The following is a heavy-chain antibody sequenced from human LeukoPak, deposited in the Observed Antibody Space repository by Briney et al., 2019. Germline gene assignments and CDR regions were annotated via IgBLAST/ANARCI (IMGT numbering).Heavy chain of an antibody. V-gene: IGHV3-23*01. D-gene: IGHD3-10*01. CDR1: GFTVSRDY. J-gene: IGHJ4*02. CDR2: ISGSGGNT. CDR3: AKGDYGSGSPPLFFEY. Sequence: AGGSLRLSCAVSGFTVSRDYMRWVRQAPGKGLEWVSAISGSGGNTYYADSVKGRFTISRDNSKNTLSLQMNSLRAEDTAVYYCAKGDYGSGSPPLFFEYWGQGTLVTVSS.